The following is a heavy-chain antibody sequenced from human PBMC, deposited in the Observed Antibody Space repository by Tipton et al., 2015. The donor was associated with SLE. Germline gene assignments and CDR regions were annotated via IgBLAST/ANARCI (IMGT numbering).Heavy chain of an antibody. Sequence: QLVQSGAEVKKPGSSVKVSCKASGYTFTSYDINWVRQATGQGLEWMGWMNPNSGNTGYAQKFQGRVTITRNTSISTAYMELSRLTSEDTAVYYCARDFRVNWFDPWGQGTPVTVSS. V-gene: IGHV1-8*03. CDR2: MNPNSGNT. CDR1: GYTFTSYD. CDR3: ARDFRVNWFDP. J-gene: IGHJ5*02.